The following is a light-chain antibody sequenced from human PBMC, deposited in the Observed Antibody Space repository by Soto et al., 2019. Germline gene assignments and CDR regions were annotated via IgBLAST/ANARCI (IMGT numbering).Light chain of an antibody. CDR2: EGS. V-gene: IGLV2-23*01. J-gene: IGLJ3*02. CDR1: SNDLGSYDL. CDR3: SSYAGSSTWV. Sequence: QPVLTQPASVSGSPGQSITISCTGTSNDLGSYDLVSWYQQHPGKAPKLLLYEGSKRPSGVSDRFSGSKSAYTASLTISGLPADDEADYYCSSYAGSSTWVFGGGTKLTVL.